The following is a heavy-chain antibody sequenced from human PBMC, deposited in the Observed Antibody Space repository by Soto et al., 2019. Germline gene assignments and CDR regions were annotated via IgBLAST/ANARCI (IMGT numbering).Heavy chain of an antibody. Sequence: QVHLQQWGAGLLKPSETLSLTCAVYGGSFSGYYWTWIRQPPGKGLEWIGEINHSGSTNFNPSLKSRVTISVDTSKNQFSLKLRSVPAADTAMYYCAARLRTTVTAHWYFELWGRGTLVTVSS. CDR2: INHSGST. CDR3: AARLRTTVTAHWYFEL. V-gene: IGHV4-34*02. D-gene: IGHD4-17*01. CDR1: GGSFSGYY. J-gene: IGHJ2*01.